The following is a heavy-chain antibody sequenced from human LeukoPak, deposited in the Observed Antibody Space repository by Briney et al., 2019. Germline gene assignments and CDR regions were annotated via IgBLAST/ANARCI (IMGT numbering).Heavy chain of an antibody. D-gene: IGHD3-16*01. V-gene: IGHV3-43*02. J-gene: IGHJ4*02. Sequence: GGSLRLSCAASGFTFDNYAMHWIRQAPGQGLEWVSLISGDGDSTYYADSVKGRFTISRDNSKNSLYLQMNNLGTEDTAFYYCAKEPYDNYDAYFDYWGQGALVTVSS. CDR3: AKEPYDNYDAYFDY. CDR2: ISGDGDST. CDR1: GFTFDNYA.